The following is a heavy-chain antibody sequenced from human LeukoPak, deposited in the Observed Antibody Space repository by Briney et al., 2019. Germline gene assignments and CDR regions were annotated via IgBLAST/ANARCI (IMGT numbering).Heavy chain of an antibody. J-gene: IGHJ4*02. V-gene: IGHV4-59*01. CDR2: IYYSGST. CDR1: GGSISSYY. CDR3: AGWYGSGSYSLDY. Sequence: SETLSLTCTVSGGSISSYYWSWIRQPPGKGLEWIGYIYYSGSTNYNPSLKSRVTISVDTSKNQFSLKLSSVTAADTAVYYCAGWYGSGSYSLDYWGQGTLVTVSS. D-gene: IGHD3-10*01.